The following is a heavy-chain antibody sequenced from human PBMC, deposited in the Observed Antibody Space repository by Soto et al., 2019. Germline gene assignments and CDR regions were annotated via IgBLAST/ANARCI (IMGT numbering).Heavy chain of an antibody. CDR2: ISYDGSNK. J-gene: IGHJ4*02. D-gene: IGHD6-13*01. V-gene: IGHV3-30*18. CDR3: AKDSSEGAAAGLDY. CDR1: GFTFSSYG. Sequence: GGSLRLSCAASGFTFSSYGMHWVRQAPGKGLEWVAVISYDGSNKYYADSVKGRFTISRDNSKNTLYLQMNSLRAEDTAVYYCAKDSSEGAAAGLDYLGQGTLVTVSS.